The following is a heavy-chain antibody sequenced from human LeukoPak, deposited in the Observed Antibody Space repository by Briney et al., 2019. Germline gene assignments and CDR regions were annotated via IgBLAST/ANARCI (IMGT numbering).Heavy chain of an antibody. Sequence: PSETLSLTRAVYVGSLSGYYWSWIRQPPAKGLEWIGEINHSGSTNYNPSLKSRLTISVDTSKNQFSLKLSSVTAADTAVYYCARDPGLWFGDGKRFDPGGQGTLVTAS. CDR3: ARDPGLWFGDGKRFDP. V-gene: IGHV4-34*01. D-gene: IGHD3-10*01. CDR1: VGSLSGYY. CDR2: INHSGST. J-gene: IGHJ5*02.